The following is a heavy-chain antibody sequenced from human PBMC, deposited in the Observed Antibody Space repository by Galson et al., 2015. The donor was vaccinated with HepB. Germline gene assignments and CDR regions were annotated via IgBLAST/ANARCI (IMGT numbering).Heavy chain of an antibody. CDR1: GFTFSSYG. CDR3: ARERRIAARPFDY. J-gene: IGHJ4*02. V-gene: IGHV3-33*01. D-gene: IGHD6-6*01. Sequence: SLRLSCAASGFTFSSYGMHWVRQAPGKGLEWVAVIWYDGSNKYYADSVKGRFTISRDNSKNTLYLQMNSLRAEDTAVYYCARERRIAARPFDYWGQGTLVTVSS. CDR2: IWYDGSNK.